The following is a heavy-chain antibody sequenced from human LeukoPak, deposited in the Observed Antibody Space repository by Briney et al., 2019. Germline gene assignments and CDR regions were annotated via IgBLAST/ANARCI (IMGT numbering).Heavy chain of an antibody. CDR1: GYTFTSYY. D-gene: IGHD1-26*01. Sequence: GASVKVSCKASGYTFTSYYMHWVRQAPGQGLEWMGIINPSGGSTSYAQKFQGRVTMTRDTSTSTVYMELSSLRSEDTAAYYCARDYRYSGSYHKSSFDYWGQGTLVTVSS. J-gene: IGHJ4*02. CDR3: ARDYRYSGSYHKSSFDY. V-gene: IGHV1-46*01. CDR2: INPSGGST.